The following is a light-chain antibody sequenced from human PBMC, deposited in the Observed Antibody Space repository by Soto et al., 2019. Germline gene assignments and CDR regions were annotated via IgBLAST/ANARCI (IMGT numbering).Light chain of an antibody. Sequence: VVMTQSPATLSVSQGERATLSCRASQSVSSDLAWYQQKPGQAPRLFIYGASTRATGIPARFSGSGSGTEFTLTINSLQSEDFALYYCQQYNNWPWTVGQGTKVDSK. V-gene: IGKV3-15*01. CDR3: QQYNNWPWT. J-gene: IGKJ1*01. CDR1: QSVSSD. CDR2: GAS.